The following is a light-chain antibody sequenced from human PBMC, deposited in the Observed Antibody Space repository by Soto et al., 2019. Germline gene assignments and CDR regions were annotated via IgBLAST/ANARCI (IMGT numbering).Light chain of an antibody. CDR3: QQRSDWPPT. CDR1: QSVTTY. V-gene: IGKV3-11*01. CDR2: DVS. Sequence: EIVLTQSPATLSLSPGERATLSCRASQSVTTYLGWYQQKPGQAPRLLIYDVSTRATGVPARFSASGSGTDFPLTISSLEAEDFAVYYCQQRSDWPPTFGGGTRVEI. J-gene: IGKJ4*01.